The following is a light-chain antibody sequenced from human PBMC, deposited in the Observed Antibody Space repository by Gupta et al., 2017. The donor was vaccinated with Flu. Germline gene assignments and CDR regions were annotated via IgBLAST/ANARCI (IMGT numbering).Light chain of an antibody. CDR3: SSYAGSNNFV. V-gene: IGLV2-8*01. CDR1: SSDVGGYNY. J-gene: IGLJ1*01. Sequence: SALPQPPSASGSPCPSVTISSTGTSSDVGGYNYVSWYQQHPGKAPTLMIYEVTKRPPGVPGRFSGSKSGNTASLTVSGRQEDEEADYYCSSYAGSNNFVFGTGTKVTVL. CDR2: EVT.